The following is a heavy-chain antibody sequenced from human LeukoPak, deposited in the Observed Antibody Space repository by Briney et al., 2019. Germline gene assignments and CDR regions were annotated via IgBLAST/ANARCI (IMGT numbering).Heavy chain of an antibody. J-gene: IGHJ3*02. CDR2: IYYSGST. D-gene: IGHD3-9*01. V-gene: IGHV4-59*01. CDR1: GGSISSYY. Sequence: TLSLTCTVSGGSISSYYWSWIRQPPGKGLEWIGYIYYSGSTNYNPSLKSRVTISVDTSKNQFSLKLSSVTAADTAVYYCARDNPYYDILTGYYLDAFDIWGQGTMVTVSS. CDR3: ARDNPYYDILTGYYLDAFDI.